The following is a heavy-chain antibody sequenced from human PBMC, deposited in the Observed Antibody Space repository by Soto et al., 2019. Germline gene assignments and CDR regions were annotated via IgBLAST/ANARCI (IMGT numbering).Heavy chain of an antibody. CDR2: INPNGGST. CDR3: ARSSGGFFGIILERPNWSAP. D-gene: IGHD3-3*01. J-gene: IGHJ5*02. CDR1: PHACRNYY. V-gene: IGHV1-46*01. Sequence: CKAAPHACRNYYTHWFGESPVHELEWLGIINPNGGSTRFAQTFQGRITMTTDTSTSTVYMELRSLRSEDTAVYYCARSSGGFFGIILERPNWSAPWGQGSLVTVSA.